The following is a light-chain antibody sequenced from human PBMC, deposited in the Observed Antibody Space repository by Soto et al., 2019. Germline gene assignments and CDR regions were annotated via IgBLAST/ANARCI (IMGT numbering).Light chain of an antibody. CDR1: SSDVGAYNY. V-gene: IGLV2-14*01. J-gene: IGLJ1*01. CDR2: DVS. Sequence: QSVRNQPASVSGSPGQSIAISCTGSSSDVGAYNYVSWYQQHPGKAPKLMIYDVSNRPSGISNRFSGSKSGNTASLTISGLQAEDEADYYCSTYTSSSTPLYVFGTGTKVTVL. CDR3: STYTSSSTPLYV.